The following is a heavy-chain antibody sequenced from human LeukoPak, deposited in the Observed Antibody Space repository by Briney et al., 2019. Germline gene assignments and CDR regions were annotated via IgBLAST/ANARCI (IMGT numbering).Heavy chain of an antibody. V-gene: IGHV3-13*04. CDR2: IGTAGDT. D-gene: IGHD4-17*01. J-gene: IGHJ6*02. Sequence: GGSLRLSCAASGFTFSSYDMHWVRQATGKGLEWVSAIGTAGDTYYPGSVKGRFTISRENAKNSFYLQMNSLRAGDTAVYYCARAGLRHYGMDVWGQGTTVTVSS. CDR3: ARAGLRHYGMDV. CDR1: GFTFSSYD.